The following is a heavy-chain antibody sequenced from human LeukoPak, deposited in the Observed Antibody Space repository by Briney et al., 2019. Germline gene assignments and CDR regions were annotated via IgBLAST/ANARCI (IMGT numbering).Heavy chain of an antibody. CDR3: ARGVAVAGTDS. D-gene: IGHD6-19*01. CDR2: ISSSSSYI. J-gene: IGHJ4*02. Sequence: EGSLRLSCAASGFTFSTYSMNWVRQAPGKGLEWVSSISSSSSYIYYADSVKGRFTISRDNAKNSLYLQMNSLRAEDTAVYYCARGVAVAGTDSWGQGTLVTVSS. CDR1: GFTFSTYS. V-gene: IGHV3-21*01.